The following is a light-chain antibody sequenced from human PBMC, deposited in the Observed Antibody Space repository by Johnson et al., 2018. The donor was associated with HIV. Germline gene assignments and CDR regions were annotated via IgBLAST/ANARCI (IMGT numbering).Light chain of an antibody. J-gene: IGLJ1*01. CDR2: DNN. CDR3: GTWDTGLSGGLYL. Sequence: QSVLTQPPSVSAAPGQKVTISCSGSSSNIGNNYVSWYQQLPGTAPKLLIYDNNKRPSGIPDRFSGSKSGTSATLGITGLQTGDEAAYYCGTWDTGLSGGLYLFGTGTKVTVL. CDR1: SSNIGNNY. V-gene: IGLV1-51*01.